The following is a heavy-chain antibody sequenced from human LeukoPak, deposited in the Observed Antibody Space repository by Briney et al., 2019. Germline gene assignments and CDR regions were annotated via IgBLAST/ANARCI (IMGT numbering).Heavy chain of an antibody. J-gene: IGHJ4*02. CDR3: ARERSDSIFDY. V-gene: IGHV4-4*02. CDR1: GGSISSSNW. CDR2: IFYSGST. Sequence: SETLSLTCAVSGGSISSSNWWSWVRQPPGKGLEWIGEIFYSGSTNYNPSLKSRVTISVDRSKNQFSLKLNSVTAADTAVYYCARERSDSIFDYWGQGTLVTVSS. D-gene: IGHD2-21*02.